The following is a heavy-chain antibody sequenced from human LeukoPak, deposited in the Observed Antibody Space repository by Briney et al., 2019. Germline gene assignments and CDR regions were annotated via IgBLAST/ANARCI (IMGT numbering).Heavy chain of an antibody. D-gene: IGHD3-16*02. Sequence: GGSLRLSCAASGFTFSSYSMNWVRQAPGKGLEWVSSISSSSSYIYYADSVKGRFTISRDNAKNSLYIQMNSLRAEDTAVYYCASIPYDYVWGSYRYPNDAFDIWGQGTMVTVSS. CDR3: ASIPYDYVWGSYRYPNDAFDI. V-gene: IGHV3-21*01. CDR1: GFTFSSYS. J-gene: IGHJ3*02. CDR2: ISSSSSYI.